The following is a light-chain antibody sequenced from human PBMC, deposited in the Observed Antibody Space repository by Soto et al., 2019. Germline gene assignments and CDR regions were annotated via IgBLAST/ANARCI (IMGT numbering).Light chain of an antibody. CDR2: RAS. Sequence: IVLTHSPGTLSFSPGEMATLSFGASQSVSSNYLAWYQQKPGQTPKVLIYRASTRATGIPDRFSGSGSGTDFTLTISRLEAEDFAVYYCQQYGSSPLTFGGGTKVDIK. CDR1: QSVSSNY. V-gene: IGKV3-20*01. CDR3: QQYGSSPLT. J-gene: IGKJ4*01.